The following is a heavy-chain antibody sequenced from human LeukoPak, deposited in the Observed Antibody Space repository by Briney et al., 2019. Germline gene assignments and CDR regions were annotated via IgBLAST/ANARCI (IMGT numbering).Heavy chain of an antibody. CDR3: ARDGEYYDSSGSYFDY. D-gene: IGHD3-22*01. CDR2: LNPSSGST. J-gene: IGHJ4*02. Sequence: ASVKVSCKESGYTFTTYYMHWVRQAPGQGLEWMGILNPSSGSTSYAQRFQGRVTMTRDTSTSTFYMELRSLKSEDTAVYYCARDGEYYDSSGSYFDYWGQGTAVTVSS. CDR1: GYTFTTYY. V-gene: IGHV1-46*01.